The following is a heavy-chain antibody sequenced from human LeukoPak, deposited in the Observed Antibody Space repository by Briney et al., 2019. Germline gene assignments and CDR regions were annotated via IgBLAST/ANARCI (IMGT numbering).Heavy chain of an antibody. CDR1: GGSFSDFY. D-gene: IGHD2-15*01. Sequence: SETLSLTCAIYGGSFSDFYWSWIRQSPEKGLEWIGEINHSGSTNYNPSLKSRVSISIDTSKNQFSLKLRSLTAADTAVYYCARNSCPSGSCYDNRGYFDYWGQGTLVTVSS. V-gene: IGHV4-34*01. J-gene: IGHJ4*02. CDR3: ARNSCPSGSCYDNRGYFDY. CDR2: INHSGST.